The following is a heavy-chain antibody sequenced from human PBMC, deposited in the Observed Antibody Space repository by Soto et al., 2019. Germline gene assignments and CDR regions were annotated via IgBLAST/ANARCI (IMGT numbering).Heavy chain of an antibody. CDR2: ISAYNGNT. Sequence: QVQLQQSGAEVKKPGASVKVSCKTSGYTFISQGVTWVRQAPGQGLQWMGWISAYNGNTDYAQKFQGRVTMTIDTSTAIAYMELRNLRSDDTAVYYCARVRRGHWKGPKFDYWGRGTLVTVSS. CDR1: GYTFISQG. V-gene: IGHV1-18*01. J-gene: IGHJ4*02. D-gene: IGHD1-1*01. CDR3: ARVRRGHWKGPKFDY.